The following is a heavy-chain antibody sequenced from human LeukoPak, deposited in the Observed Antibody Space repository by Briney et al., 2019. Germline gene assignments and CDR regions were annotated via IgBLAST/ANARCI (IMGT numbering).Heavy chain of an antibody. Sequence: PGGSLRLSCAASGFTFSSYGMNWVRQAPGKGLDWVSYISTSSNTIYYADSMKGRFTISRDNARNSLYLQMNSLRAEDTAVYYCARDVDYGGYGRVWYFDLWGRGTLVTVSS. J-gene: IGHJ2*01. V-gene: IGHV3-48*01. D-gene: IGHD4-17*01. CDR2: ISTSSNTI. CDR3: ARDVDYGGYGRVWYFDL. CDR1: GFTFSSYG.